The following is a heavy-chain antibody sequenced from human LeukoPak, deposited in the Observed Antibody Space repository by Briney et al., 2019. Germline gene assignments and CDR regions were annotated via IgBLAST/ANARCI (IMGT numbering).Heavy chain of an antibody. V-gene: IGHV1-2*02. Sequence: ASVKVSCKASGYTFTGYYMHCVRQAPGQGLEWMGWINPNSGGTNYAQKFQGRVTMTRDTSISTAYMELSRLRSDDTAVYYCASRYCSSTSCTGPLSDYWGQGTLVTVSS. CDR3: ASRYCSSTSCTGPLSDY. CDR2: INPNSGGT. CDR1: GYTFTGYY. D-gene: IGHD2-2*01. J-gene: IGHJ4*02.